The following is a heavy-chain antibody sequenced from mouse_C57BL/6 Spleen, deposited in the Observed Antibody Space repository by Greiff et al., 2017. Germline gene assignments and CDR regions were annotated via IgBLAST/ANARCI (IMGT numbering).Heavy chain of an antibody. CDR3: TLVELRDY. Sequence: EVQLQQSGAELVRPGASVKLSCTASGFNIKDDYMHWVKQRPEQGLEWIGWIDPENGDTEYASKFQGKATITADTSSNTAYLQLSSLTSEDTAVYYCTLVELRDYWGQGTTPTVSS. J-gene: IGHJ2*01. CDR2: IDPENGDT. CDR1: GFNIKDDY. D-gene: IGHD1-1*01. V-gene: IGHV14-4*01.